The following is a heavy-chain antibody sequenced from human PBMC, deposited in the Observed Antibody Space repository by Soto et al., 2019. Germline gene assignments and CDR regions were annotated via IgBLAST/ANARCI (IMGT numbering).Heavy chain of an antibody. J-gene: IGHJ4*02. V-gene: IGHV3-30*18. D-gene: IGHD3-22*01. CDR1: GFTFSSYG. Sequence: GGSLRLSCAASGFTFSSYGMHWVRQAPGKGLGWVAVISYDGSNKYYADSVKGRFTISRDNSKNTLYLQMNSLRAEDTAVYYCAKGTEYYYDSSGYFDYWGQGTLVTVSS. CDR2: ISYDGSNK. CDR3: AKGTEYYYDSSGYFDY.